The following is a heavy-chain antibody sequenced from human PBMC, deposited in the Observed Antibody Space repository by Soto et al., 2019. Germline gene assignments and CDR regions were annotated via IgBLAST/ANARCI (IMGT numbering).Heavy chain of an antibody. CDR2: IIPILGIA. D-gene: IGHD2-2*01. CDR3: ARDRGYCSSTSGYANQYFDY. Sequence: ASVKVSCKASGGTFSSYTISWVRQAPGQGLEWMGRIIPILGIANYAQKFQGRVTITADKSTSNAYMDLSSLRSEDTAVYYCARDRGYCSSTSGYANQYFDYWGQGTLVTVSS. J-gene: IGHJ4*02. V-gene: IGHV1-69*02. CDR1: GGTFSSYT.